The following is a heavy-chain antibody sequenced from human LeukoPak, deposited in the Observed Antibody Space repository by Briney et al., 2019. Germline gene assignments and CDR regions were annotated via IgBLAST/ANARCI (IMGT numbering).Heavy chain of an antibody. CDR3: ARHVAGYCSSISCPYYFDY. CDR2: IYYSGST. D-gene: IGHD2-2*01. J-gene: IGHJ4*02. CDR1: GGSISSSSYY. Sequence: PSETLSLTCTVSGGSISSSSYYWGWIRQPPGKGLEWLGSIYYSGSTYYNPSLKSRVTISVDTSKNQFSLKLSSVTAADTAVYYCARHVAGYCSSISCPYYFDYWGQGTLVTVSS. V-gene: IGHV4-39*01.